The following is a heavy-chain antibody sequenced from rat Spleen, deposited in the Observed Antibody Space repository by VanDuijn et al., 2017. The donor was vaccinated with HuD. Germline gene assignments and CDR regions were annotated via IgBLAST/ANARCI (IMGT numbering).Heavy chain of an antibody. V-gene: IGHV5-27*01. CDR2: ISTAGSNT. CDR1: GFTFSDYN. Sequence: EVQLVESGGGLVQPGRSLKLSCAASGFTFSDYNMAWVRQAPTKGLEWVAYISTAGSNTFYRDSVKGRFTISRDNAKSSLYLQMNSLKSEDTATYYCAKDMSRTIAARSYWYFDFWGPGTMVTVSS. CDR3: AKDMSRTIAARSYWYFDF. J-gene: IGHJ1*01. D-gene: IGHD1-2*01.